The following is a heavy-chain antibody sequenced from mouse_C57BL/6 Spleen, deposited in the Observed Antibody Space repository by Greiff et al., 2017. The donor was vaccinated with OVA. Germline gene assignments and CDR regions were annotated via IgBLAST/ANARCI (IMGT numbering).Heavy chain of an antibody. CDR1: GYAFSSSW. CDR3: ARGGYYGSPYMDY. CDR2: IYPGDGDT. V-gene: IGHV1-82*01. D-gene: IGHD1-1*01. J-gene: IGHJ4*01. Sequence: VKLVESGPELVKPGASVKISCKASGYAFSSSWMNWVKQRPGKGLEWIGRIYPGDGDTNYNGTFKGKATLTADKSSSTAYMQLSSLTSEDSAVYFCARGGYYGSPYMDYWGQGTSVTVSS.